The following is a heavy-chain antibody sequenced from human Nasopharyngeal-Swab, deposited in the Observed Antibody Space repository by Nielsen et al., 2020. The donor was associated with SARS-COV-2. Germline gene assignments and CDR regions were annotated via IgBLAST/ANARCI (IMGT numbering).Heavy chain of an antibody. CDR2: IYSGGST. CDR1: GFTVSSNY. CDR3: ARGQLERPLYFDY. D-gene: IGHD1-1*01. J-gene: IGHJ4*02. Sequence: GGSLRLSCAASGFTVSSNYMSWVRQAPGKGLEWVSVIYSGGSTKYADSVKGRFTISRHNSKNTLYLQMNSLGAEDTAVYYCARGQLERPLYFDYWGQGTLVTVSS. V-gene: IGHV3-53*04.